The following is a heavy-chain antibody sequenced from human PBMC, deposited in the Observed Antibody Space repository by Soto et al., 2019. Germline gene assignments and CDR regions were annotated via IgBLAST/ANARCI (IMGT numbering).Heavy chain of an antibody. Sequence: EVQLLESGGGLVQPGGSLRLSCAASGFTFITYWMSWVRQAPGKGLEWVANIKQDGSEKCCVDSVKGRFTISRDNANNSLYLQMNSLRAEDTAVYYCARASTYYDILTGYYPHGMDVWGQGTTVIVSS. D-gene: IGHD3-9*01. V-gene: IGHV3-7*05. J-gene: IGHJ6*02. CDR3: ARASTYYDILTGYYPHGMDV. CDR1: GFTFITYW. CDR2: IKQDGSEK.